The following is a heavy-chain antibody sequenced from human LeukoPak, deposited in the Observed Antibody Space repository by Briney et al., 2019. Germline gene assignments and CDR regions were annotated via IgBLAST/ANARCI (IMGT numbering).Heavy chain of an antibody. Sequence: SGGSLRVSCAASGFTFSSYAMSWVRQAPGKGLEWVSAISGSDGITYYADSMEGRFTVSRDNSKNTLYLQMNSLRADDTAVYYCAKGPIFGVVRSFDYWGQGTLVTVSS. CDR1: GFTFSSYA. CDR2: ISGSDGIT. CDR3: AKGPIFGVVRSFDY. V-gene: IGHV3-23*01. J-gene: IGHJ4*02. D-gene: IGHD3-3*01.